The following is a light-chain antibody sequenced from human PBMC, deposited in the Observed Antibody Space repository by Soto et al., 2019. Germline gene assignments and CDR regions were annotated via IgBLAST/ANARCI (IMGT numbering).Light chain of an antibody. CDR3: SAYSAGSSLLV. V-gene: IGLV2-14*01. Sequence: QSALTQPASVSGSPGQTITISCTGTRTDIGGYDLVSWYQHHPGKAPKLLIHEVSNRPSGISTRFSGSKSDNVASLTTSGLRAEDESDYFCSAYSAGSSLLVFGSGTKVTVL. CDR2: EVS. J-gene: IGLJ1*01. CDR1: RTDIGGYDL.